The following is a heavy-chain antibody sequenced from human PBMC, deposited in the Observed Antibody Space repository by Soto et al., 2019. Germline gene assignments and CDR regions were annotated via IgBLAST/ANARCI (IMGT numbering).Heavy chain of an antibody. CDR3: SKLKTLRTGTRYFLF. CDR1: GGMLSPCG. V-gene: IGHV3-23*01. CDR2: LSGSGGST. Sequence: AERALRLPWAASGGMLSPCGISRVRHVPEKRTEWVSALSGSGGSTYYADSVKGRVTISRDNSKNTLYLQMNSLRAEDTAVYYCSKLKTLRTGTRYFLFRGQAPLLTLSS. D-gene: IGHD1-7*01. J-gene: IGHJ4*02.